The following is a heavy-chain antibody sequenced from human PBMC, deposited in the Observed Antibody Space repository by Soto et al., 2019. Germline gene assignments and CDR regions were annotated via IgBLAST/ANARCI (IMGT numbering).Heavy chain of an antibody. Sequence: GGSLILSCAASVFTCSSYGMHWLRQAPGQWLEWVAVISHEGSDKYYADSVKCLFTLSRDNSKNTLYLQMNSLRAEDTAVYYCAKDRGVAATFDYWGQGTLVSVSS. D-gene: IGHD2-15*01. CDR3: AKDRGVAATFDY. V-gene: IGHV3-30*18. J-gene: IGHJ4*02. CDR2: ISHEGSDK. CDR1: VFTCSSYG.